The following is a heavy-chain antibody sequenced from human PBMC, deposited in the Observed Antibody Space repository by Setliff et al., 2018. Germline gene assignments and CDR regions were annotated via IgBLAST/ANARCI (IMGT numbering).Heavy chain of an antibody. CDR1: GYSFTSYW. Sequence: PGESLKISCKGSGYSFTSYWIGWVRQMPGKGLGWMGIIYPGDSDTGYSPSFQGQVTISADKSISTAYLQWSSLKASDAAMYYCARGGVEQLAGRPLKGYYYGMDVWGQGTTVTVSS. D-gene: IGHD6-6*01. J-gene: IGHJ6*02. V-gene: IGHV5-51*01. CDR3: ARGGVEQLAGRPLKGYYYGMDV. CDR2: IYPGDSDT.